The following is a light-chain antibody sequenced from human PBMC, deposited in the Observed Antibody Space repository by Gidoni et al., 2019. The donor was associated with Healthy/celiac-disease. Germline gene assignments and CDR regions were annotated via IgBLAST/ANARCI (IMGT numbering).Light chain of an antibody. J-gene: IGKJ2*04. CDR1: QSISSW. Sequence: DIQMIQSPSTLSASVGDRVTITCRASQSISSWLAWYQQKPGKAPKLLIYKASSLESGVPSRFSGSGSGTEFTLTISSLQPDDFATYYCQQYNSYSCSFXQXTKLEIK. V-gene: IGKV1-5*03. CDR2: KAS. CDR3: QQYNSYSCS.